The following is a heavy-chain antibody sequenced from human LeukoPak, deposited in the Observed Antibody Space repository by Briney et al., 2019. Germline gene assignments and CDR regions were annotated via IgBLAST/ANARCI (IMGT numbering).Heavy chain of an antibody. CDR2: INPNSGGT. J-gene: IGHJ3*02. V-gene: IGHV1-2*02. D-gene: IGHD2-15*01. Sequence: ASVKVSCKASGYTFTGYYMHWVRQAPGQGLEWMGWINPNSGGTNYAQKFQGRVTLTRDTSISTAYMELSRLRSDDTAVYYCAREEGIVVVVARSSAFDIWGQGTMVTVSS. CDR1: GYTFTGYY. CDR3: AREEGIVVVVARSSAFDI.